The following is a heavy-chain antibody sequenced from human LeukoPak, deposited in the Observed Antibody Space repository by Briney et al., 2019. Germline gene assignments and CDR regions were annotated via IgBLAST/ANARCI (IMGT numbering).Heavy chain of an antibody. CDR1: GFTVSSNY. Sequence: GGSLRLSCAASGFTVSSNYMSWVRQAPGKGLEWVSVIYSGGSTYYADSVKGRFTISRDNSKNTLYLQMNSLRAEDTAVYYCARDRAGRIFDAWGQGTLVTVSS. V-gene: IGHV3-66*01. CDR3: ARDRAGRIFDA. D-gene: IGHD1-14*01. J-gene: IGHJ5*02. CDR2: IYSGGST.